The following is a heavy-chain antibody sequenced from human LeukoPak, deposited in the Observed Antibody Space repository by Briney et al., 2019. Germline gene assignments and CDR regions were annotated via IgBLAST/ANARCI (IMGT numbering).Heavy chain of an antibody. CDR3: AKDRGVFGVAYSLDY. J-gene: IGHJ4*02. V-gene: IGHV3-21*01. Sequence: GGSLRLSCAASGFTFSSYSMNWVRQAPGKGLEWVSSISSSSSYIYYADSVKGRFTISRDNAKNSLYLQMNSLRAEDTAVYYCAKDRGVFGVAYSLDYWGQGSLVTVSS. CDR2: ISSSSSYI. D-gene: IGHD3-3*01. CDR1: GFTFSSYS.